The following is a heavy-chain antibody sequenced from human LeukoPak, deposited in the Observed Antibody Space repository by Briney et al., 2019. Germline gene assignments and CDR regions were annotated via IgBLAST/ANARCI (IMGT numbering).Heavy chain of an antibody. Sequence: GGSLRLSCAASGFTFSSFSMNWVRQAPGKGLEWVSSISSSGDYIFYSDSVKGRFTISRDNAKNALYLKMNSLRAEDTAVYYCTRARGYSGYDNNYWGQGTLVTVSS. D-gene: IGHD5-12*01. CDR2: ISSSGDYI. J-gene: IGHJ4*02. CDR1: GFTFSSFS. CDR3: TRARGYSGYDNNY. V-gene: IGHV3-21*01.